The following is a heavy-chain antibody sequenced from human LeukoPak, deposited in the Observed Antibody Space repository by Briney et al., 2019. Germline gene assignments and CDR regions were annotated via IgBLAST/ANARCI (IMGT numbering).Heavy chain of an antibody. J-gene: IGHJ4*02. CDR2: IYHSGT. CDR3: ARGHPGTGGYYIDY. Sequence: PSQTLSLTCAVSGGSISSGGFSWTWIRQPPGKGLEWIGYIYHSGTYYSPSLKSRVTISVDRSKTQFSLKLTSVTAADTAVYYCARGHPGTGGYYIDYWGQGTMVTVSS. D-gene: IGHD1-1*01. V-gene: IGHV4-30-2*01. CDR1: GGSISSGGFS.